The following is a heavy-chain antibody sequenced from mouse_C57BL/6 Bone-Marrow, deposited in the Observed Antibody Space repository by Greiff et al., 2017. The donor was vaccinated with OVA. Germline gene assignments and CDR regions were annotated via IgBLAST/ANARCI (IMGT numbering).Heavy chain of an antibody. Sequence: QVQLKESGPELVKPGASVKISCKASGYTFTDYYINWVKQRPGQGLEWIGWIFPGSGSTYYNEKFKGKATLTVDESSSTAYMLLSSLTSEDSAVYFCGRCYAMDYWGQGTSVTVSS. CDR3: GRCYAMDY. CDR2: IFPGSGST. V-gene: IGHV1-75*01. J-gene: IGHJ4*01. CDR1: GYTFTDYY.